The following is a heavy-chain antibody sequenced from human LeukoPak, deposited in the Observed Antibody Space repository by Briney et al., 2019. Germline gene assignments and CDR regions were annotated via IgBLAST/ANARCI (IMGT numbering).Heavy chain of an antibody. CDR3: AVPSGYRPYYYYYMDV. J-gene: IGHJ6*03. D-gene: IGHD5-18*01. Sequence: ASVKVSCKASGYTFTGYYMHWVRQAPGQGLEWMGWINPNSGGTNFAQKFQGRVTMTRDTSITTAYMELSRLRSDDTAVYYCAVPSGYRPYYYYYMDVWGKGTTVTVSS. CDR2: INPNSGGT. V-gene: IGHV1-2*02. CDR1: GYTFTGYY.